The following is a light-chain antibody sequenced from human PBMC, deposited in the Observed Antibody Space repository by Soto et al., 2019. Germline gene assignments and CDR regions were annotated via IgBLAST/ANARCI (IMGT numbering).Light chain of an antibody. V-gene: IGKV3-15*01. CDR3: LQYSNGPRT. Sequence: ETVMTQSPATLSVSPGEGATLSCRASQSVGSSLAWYQHKLGQAPRLLIYGATTRATGIPARFSGSGYGAEFTLTINSLQSEDFALYYCLQYSNGPRTFGQGTKVDIK. CDR2: GAT. CDR1: QSVGSS. J-gene: IGKJ1*01.